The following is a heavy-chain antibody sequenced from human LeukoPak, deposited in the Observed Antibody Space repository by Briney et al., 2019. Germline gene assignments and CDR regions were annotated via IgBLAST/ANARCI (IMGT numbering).Heavy chain of an antibody. CDR1: GYTFTSYG. D-gene: IGHD6-13*01. J-gene: IGHJ4*02. Sequence: ASVKVSFKASGYTFTSYGIRWVRQAPCQGRGWMGWISAYNGNTNYAQKLQGRVTMTTDTSTSTAYMELRSLRSDDTAVYYCARGSSSWYYFDYWGQGTLVTVSS. CDR3: ARGSSSWYYFDY. CDR2: ISAYNGNT. V-gene: IGHV1-18*01.